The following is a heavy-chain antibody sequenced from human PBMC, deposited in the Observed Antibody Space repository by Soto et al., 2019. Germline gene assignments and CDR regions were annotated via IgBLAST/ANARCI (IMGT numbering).Heavy chain of an antibody. CDR3: AKNQGVELVPLATVDWFDP. Sequence: GGSLRLSCAASGFTFSSSAMNWVRQAPGKGLEWVSTISGGGDYTYYPDSAISSYFADSVKGRFTISRDNSKSTVYLELNNLSAEDTAVYHCAKNQGVELVPLATVDWFDPWGQGSVVTVSS. D-gene: IGHD1-26*01. J-gene: IGHJ5*02. CDR1: GFTFSSSA. V-gene: IGHV3-23*01. CDR2: ISGGGDYTYYPDSAISS.